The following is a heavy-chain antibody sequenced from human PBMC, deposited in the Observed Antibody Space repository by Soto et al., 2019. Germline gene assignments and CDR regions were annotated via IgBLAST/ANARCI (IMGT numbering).Heavy chain of an antibody. CDR3: AREGGGKEYQLPFDY. J-gene: IGHJ4*02. D-gene: IGHD2-2*01. Sequence: QVQLVQSGAEVKKPGSSVKVSCKASGGTFSSYAISWVRQAPGQGLEWMGGIIPIFGTANYAQKFQGRVTINAEESTGTAYMERSSLRSEDTAVYYCAREGGGKEYQLPFDYWGQGTLVTVSS. V-gene: IGHV1-69*01. CDR2: IIPIFGTA. CDR1: GGTFSSYA.